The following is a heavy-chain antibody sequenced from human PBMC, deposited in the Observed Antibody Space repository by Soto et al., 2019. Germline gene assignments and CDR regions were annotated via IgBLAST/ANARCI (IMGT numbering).Heavy chain of an antibody. V-gene: IGHV3-21*01. J-gene: IGHJ6*02. D-gene: IGHD3-3*01. CDR1: GFTFSSYS. Sequence: EVQLVESGGGLVKPGGSLRLSCAASGFTFSSYSMNWVRQAPGQGLELVSSISSSSGALSYAYSVKGRFTISRDSAKNSLELQVNSLRAGATAVDYCARDEGDFVGPPYHYGMDVWGQGTTVTVSS. CDR2: ISSSSGAL. CDR3: ARDEGDFVGPPYHYGMDV.